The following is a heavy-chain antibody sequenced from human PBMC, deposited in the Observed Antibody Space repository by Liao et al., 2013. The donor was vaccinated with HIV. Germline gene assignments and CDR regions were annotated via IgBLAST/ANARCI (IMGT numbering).Heavy chain of an antibody. V-gene: IGHV4-4*07. J-gene: IGHJ4*02. D-gene: IGHD3-16*01. CDR2: IYTGGNT. CDR1: GGSISSYY. CDR3: ARVREFGALYFFDY. Sequence: QLQLQESGPGLVKPSETLSLTCTVSGGSISSYYWSWIRQPAGKGLEWIGRIYTGGNTNYNPSLKSRVTMSVDTSKNQFSLKLSSVTAADTAVYYCARVREFGALYFFDYWGQGTLVTVSS.